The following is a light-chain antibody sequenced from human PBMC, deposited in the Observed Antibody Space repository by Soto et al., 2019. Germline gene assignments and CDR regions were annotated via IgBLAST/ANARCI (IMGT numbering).Light chain of an antibody. J-gene: IGKJ1*01. CDR3: QQGRSWSRT. CDR1: QTVFSR. Sequence: EIVLTQSPATLSSSPGERATLSCRASQTVFSRLAWYQHKPGQAPRLLIYDSSNRATGFPSRFSGSGSGTDFTLTSDSLGPEDFAVYYCQQGRSWSRTFGHGTNVEI. CDR2: DSS. V-gene: IGKV3-11*01.